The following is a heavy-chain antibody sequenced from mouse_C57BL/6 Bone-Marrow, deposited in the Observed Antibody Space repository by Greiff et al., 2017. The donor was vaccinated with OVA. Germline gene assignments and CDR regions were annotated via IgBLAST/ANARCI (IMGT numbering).Heavy chain of an antibody. CDR2: IDPEDGET. V-gene: IGHV14-2*01. D-gene: IGHD4-1*01. CDR3: ARTGTKNYFDY. J-gene: IGHJ2*01. CDR1: GFNIKDYY. Sequence: VQLQQSGAELVKPGASVKLSCTASGFNIKDYYMHWVKQRTEQGLEWIGRIDPEDGETKYAPKFPGKATITADTSSNTAYLQLSSLTSEDTAVYYCARTGTKNYFDYWGQGTTLTVSS.